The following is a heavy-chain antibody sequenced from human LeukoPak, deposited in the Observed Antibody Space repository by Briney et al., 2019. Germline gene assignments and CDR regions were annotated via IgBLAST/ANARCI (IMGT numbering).Heavy chain of an antibody. CDR2: IRQDGGDK. CDR3: ARVIVTVPGQSDYFDY. V-gene: IGHV3-7*03. Sequence: GGSLRLSCAASEFTYSSYAMSCVRQAPGKGLEWVANIRQDGGDKYYADSVKGRFTISRDNAKSSLYLQMNSLKAEDTAVYSCARVIVTVPGQSDYFDYWGQGTLVTFSS. CDR1: EFTYSSYA. D-gene: IGHD2/OR15-2a*01. J-gene: IGHJ4*02.